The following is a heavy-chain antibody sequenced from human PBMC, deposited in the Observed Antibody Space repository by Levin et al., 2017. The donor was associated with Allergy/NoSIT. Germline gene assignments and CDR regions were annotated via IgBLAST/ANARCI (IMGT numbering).Heavy chain of an antibody. V-gene: IGHV3-33*01. CDR3: AREGRFATVTTGDY. J-gene: IGHJ4*02. D-gene: IGHD4-17*01. CDR2: IWYDGSNK. CDR1: GFTFSSYG. Sequence: GESLKISCAASGFTFSSYGMHWVRQAPGKGLEWVAVIWYDGSNKYYADSVKGRFTISRDNSKNTLYLQMNSLRAEDTAVYYCAREGRFATVTTGDYWGQGTLVTVSS.